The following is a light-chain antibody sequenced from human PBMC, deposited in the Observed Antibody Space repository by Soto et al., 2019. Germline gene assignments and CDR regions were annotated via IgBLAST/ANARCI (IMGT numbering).Light chain of an antibody. Sequence: QSVLTQPPSASGSPGQAVTISCTGTSSDVGGYNYVSWYQQHPGKAPKLMIYEVSKRPSGVPDRFSGSKSGNTASLTVSGLQAEDEADYHCSSYARSVYVFGTGTKVTVL. CDR3: SSYARSVYV. V-gene: IGLV2-8*01. CDR2: EVS. CDR1: SSDVGGYNY. J-gene: IGLJ1*01.